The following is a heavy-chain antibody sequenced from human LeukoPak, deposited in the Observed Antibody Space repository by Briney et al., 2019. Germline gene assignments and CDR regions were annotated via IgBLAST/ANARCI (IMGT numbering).Heavy chain of an antibody. Sequence: GASVKVSCKASGYTFTSYGTSWVRQAPGQGLEWMGWISAYNGNTNYAQKLQGRVTMTTDTSTSTAYMELRSLRSDDTAVYYCARAGVCSGGSCYSLNWFDPWGQGTLVTVSS. CDR1: GYTFTSYG. CDR2: ISAYNGNT. D-gene: IGHD2-15*01. V-gene: IGHV1-18*01. J-gene: IGHJ5*02. CDR3: ARAGVCSGGSCYSLNWFDP.